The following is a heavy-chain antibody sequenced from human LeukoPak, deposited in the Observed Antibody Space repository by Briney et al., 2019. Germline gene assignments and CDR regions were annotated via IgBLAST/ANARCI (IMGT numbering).Heavy chain of an antibody. Sequence: ASVEVSCRASGYTFTSYYMHGVRQAPGQGLEWVEIINPSCGSTSYAQKFQGRVTMTRDTSTSTVYMELSSLRSEDTAVYYCARSLGFGELFYFDYWGQGTLVTVSS. V-gene: IGHV1-46*01. J-gene: IGHJ4*02. CDR3: ARSLGFGELFYFDY. CDR2: INPSCGST. CDR1: GYTFTSYY. D-gene: IGHD3-10*01.